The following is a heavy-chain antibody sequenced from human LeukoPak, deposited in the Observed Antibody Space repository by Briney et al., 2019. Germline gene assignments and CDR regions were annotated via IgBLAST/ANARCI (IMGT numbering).Heavy chain of an antibody. CDR1: GFTFSSYS. Sequence: GGSLRLSCAASGFTFSSYSMNWVRQAPGKGLEWVSYISSSSSTIYYADSVKGRFTISRDNAKNSLYLQMNSLRAEDTAVYYCAGEGTQSSSYGMDAWGQGTTVTVSS. D-gene: IGHD1-1*01. J-gene: IGHJ6*02. V-gene: IGHV3-48*04. CDR3: AGEGTQSSSYGMDA. CDR2: ISSSSSTI.